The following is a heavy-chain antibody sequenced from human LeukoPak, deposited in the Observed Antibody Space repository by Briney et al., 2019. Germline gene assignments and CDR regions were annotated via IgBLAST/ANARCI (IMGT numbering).Heavy chain of an antibody. CDR1: GGSISSCY. J-gene: IGHJ3*02. CDR3: ARDSHYDFWSGYYWNAFDI. Sequence: SETLSLTCTVSGGSISSCYWSWIRQPPGKGLEWIGYIYYSGSTNYNPSLKSRVTISVDTSKNQFSLKLSSVTAADTAVYYCARDSHYDFWSGYYWNAFDIWGQGTMVTASS. V-gene: IGHV4-59*01. CDR2: IYYSGST. D-gene: IGHD3-3*01.